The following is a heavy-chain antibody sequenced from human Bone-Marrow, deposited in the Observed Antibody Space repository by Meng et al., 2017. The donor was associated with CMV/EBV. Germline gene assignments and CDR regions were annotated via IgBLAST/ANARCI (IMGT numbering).Heavy chain of an antibody. CDR1: GFTFSSYA. CDR3: AKSDPLIVVVPAANDYYYGMDV. D-gene: IGHD2-2*01. Sequence: GGSLRLSCAASGFTFSSYAMTWVRQAPGKGLEWVSAISGSGYNTYYVDSVKGRFTISRDNSKNTLYLQMNSLRAEDTAVYYCAKSDPLIVVVPAANDYYYGMDVWGQGTTVTVSS. V-gene: IGHV3-23*01. J-gene: IGHJ6*02. CDR2: ISGSGYNT.